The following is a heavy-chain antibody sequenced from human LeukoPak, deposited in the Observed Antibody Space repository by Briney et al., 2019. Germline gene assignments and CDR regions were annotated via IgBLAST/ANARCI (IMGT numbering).Heavy chain of an antibody. CDR3: AREGDYGDSDY. CDR2: ITSSGSIM. D-gene: IGHD4-17*01. V-gene: IGHV3-48*03. J-gene: IGHJ4*02. CDR1: GFTFSNYE. Sequence: TGGSLRLSCAASGFTFSNYEMNWVRQAPGKGLEWVSYITSSGSIMYYPDSVTGRFAISRDNAKNSLYLQMNSLRADDTAVYYRAREGDYGDSDYWGQGTLVTVSS.